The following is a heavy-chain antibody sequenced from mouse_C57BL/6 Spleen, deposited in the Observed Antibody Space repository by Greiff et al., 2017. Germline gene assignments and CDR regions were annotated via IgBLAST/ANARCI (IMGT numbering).Heavy chain of an antibody. CDR1: GYTFTDYY. V-gene: IGHV1-26*01. D-gene: IGHD2-4*01. J-gene: IGHJ2*01. CDR2: INPNNGVT. CDR3: ARGGDYGDFDY. Sequence: EVQLQQSGPELVKPGASVKISCKASGYTFTDYYMNWVKQSHGKSLEWIGDINPNNGVTSYNQKFKGKATLTVDKSSSTAYMELRSLTSEDSAVYYCARGGDYGDFDYWGQGTTLTVSS.